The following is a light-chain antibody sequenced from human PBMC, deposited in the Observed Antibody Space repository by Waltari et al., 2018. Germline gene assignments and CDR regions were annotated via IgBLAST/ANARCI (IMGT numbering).Light chain of an antibody. V-gene: IGLV8-61*01. Sequence: QTVVTQEPSFSVSPGGTVTLTRGLISGLVPTNYYPLWYQQTPGQAPRTFIYNTNSRSYGVPDRFSGSILGDKAALTIAGAQATDESDYYCVLYLGRGISMFGGGTKLTVL. CDR3: VLYLGRGISM. CDR1: SGLVPTNYY. CDR2: NTN. J-gene: IGLJ3*02.